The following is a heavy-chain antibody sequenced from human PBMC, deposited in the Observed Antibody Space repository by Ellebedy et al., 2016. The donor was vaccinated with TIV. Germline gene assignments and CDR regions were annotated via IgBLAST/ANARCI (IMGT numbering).Heavy chain of an antibody. CDR2: ISWNSGFI. CDR1: GFTFDHYA. Sequence: SLKISCAASGFTFDHYAMHWVRQVPGKGLEWVSGISWNSGFIVYADSVKGRFTISRDNAKNSLYLQMNSLRAEDMALYYCAKDFLSAVAGHFDYWGQGTLVTVSS. D-gene: IGHD6-19*01. V-gene: IGHV3-9*03. CDR3: AKDFLSAVAGHFDY. J-gene: IGHJ4*02.